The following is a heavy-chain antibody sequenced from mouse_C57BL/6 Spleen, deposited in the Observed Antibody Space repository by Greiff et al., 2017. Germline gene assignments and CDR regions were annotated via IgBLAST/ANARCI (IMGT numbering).Heavy chain of an antibody. V-gene: IGHV1-47*01. CDR2: FHPYNDDT. D-gene: IGHD2-2*01. CDR1: GYTFTTYP. J-gene: IGHJ1*03. CDR3: ARGIWLRPDWYFDV. Sequence: VKLQESGAELVKPGASVKMSCKASGYTFTTYPIEWMKQNHGKSLEWIGNFHPYNDDTKYNEKFKGKATLTVEKSSSTVYLELSRLTSDDSAVYYCARGIWLRPDWYFDVWGTGTTVTVSS.